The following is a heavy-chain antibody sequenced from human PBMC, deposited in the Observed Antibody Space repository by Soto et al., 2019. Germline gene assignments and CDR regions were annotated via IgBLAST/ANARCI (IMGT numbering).Heavy chain of an antibody. Sequence: GGSLRLSCAASGFTFSSYSMNWVLQAPGKGLEWVSYISSSSSTIYYADSVKGRFTISRDNAKNSLYLQMNSLRAEDTAVYYCARDEKYGDFPFDYWGQGTLVTVS. CDR1: GFTFSSYS. CDR3: ARDEKYGDFPFDY. V-gene: IGHV3-48*01. D-gene: IGHD4-17*01. J-gene: IGHJ4*02. CDR2: ISSSSSTI.